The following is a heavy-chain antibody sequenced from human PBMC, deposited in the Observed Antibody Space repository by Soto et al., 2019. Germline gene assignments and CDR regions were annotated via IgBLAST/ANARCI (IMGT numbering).Heavy chain of an antibody. CDR3: ARHVFLPPFWTGSTYYFDY. V-gene: IGHV4-39*01. CDR2: IYYSGST. D-gene: IGHD3-3*01. Sequence: PSETLSLTCTVSGGSISSSSYYWGWIRQPPGKGLEWIGSIYYSGSTYYNTSLKNRVTISVDTSKNKISLKLSSVTAADTAVYFCARHVFLPPFWTGSTYYFDYWGQGTLVTVSS. CDR1: GGSISSSSYY. J-gene: IGHJ4*02.